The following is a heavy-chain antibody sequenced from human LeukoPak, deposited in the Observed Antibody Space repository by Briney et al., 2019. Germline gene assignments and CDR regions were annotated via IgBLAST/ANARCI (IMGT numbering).Heavy chain of an antibody. D-gene: IGHD6-19*01. CDR2: IRSKANSYAT. CDR3: TTRTVAATDY. Sequence: GGSLKLSCAASGFTFSGSAMHWVRQASGKGLEWVGRIRSKANSYATAYAASVKGRFTISRDDSKNTAYLQMNSLKTEDTAVYYCTTRTVAATDYWGQGTLVTVSS. J-gene: IGHJ4*02. CDR1: GFTFSGSA. V-gene: IGHV3-73*01.